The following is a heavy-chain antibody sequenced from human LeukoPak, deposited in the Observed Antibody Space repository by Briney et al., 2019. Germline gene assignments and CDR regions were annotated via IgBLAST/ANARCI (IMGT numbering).Heavy chain of an antibody. CDR2: MNPNSGNT. V-gene: IGHV1-8*01. CDR1: GYTFTSYD. CDR3: ARGLRGSPMATIYFDN. J-gene: IGHJ4*02. D-gene: IGHD5-12*01. Sequence: ASVKVSCKASGYTFTSYDINWVRQATGQGLEWMGWMNPNSGNTGYAQKFLGRVTMTRNTSISTAYMELSSLRSEDTAVYYCARGLRGSPMATIYFDNWGQGTLVTVSS.